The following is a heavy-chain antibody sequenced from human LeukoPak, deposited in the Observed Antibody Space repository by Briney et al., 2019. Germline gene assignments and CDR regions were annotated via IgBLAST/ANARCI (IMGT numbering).Heavy chain of an antibody. D-gene: IGHD3-22*01. J-gene: IGHJ4*02. Sequence: SETLSLTCAVYGGSFSGYYWSWIRQPPGKGLEWIGEINHSGSTNYNPSLKSRVTISVDTSKNQFSLKPSSVTAADTAVYYCARERHYYDSSGYRRHVLFDYWGQGTLVTVSS. CDR2: INHSGST. CDR1: GGSFSGYY. CDR3: ARERHYYDSSGYRRHVLFDY. V-gene: IGHV4-34*01.